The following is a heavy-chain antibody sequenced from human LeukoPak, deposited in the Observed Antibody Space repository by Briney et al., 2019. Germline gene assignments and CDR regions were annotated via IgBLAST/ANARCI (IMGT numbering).Heavy chain of an antibody. D-gene: IGHD3-3*01. CDR1: GYTFTNYD. CDR3: ARCEGVGYYYMDV. J-gene: IGHJ6*03. CDR2: VNPHSGDT. Sequence: ASVKVSCKASGYTFTNYDINWVRQATGQGLEWMGWVNPHSGDTGYAQKFRGRLTITRDTSITTAYMELSSLRSDDTAVYYCARCEGVGYYYMDVWGKGTTVTISS. V-gene: IGHV1-8*01.